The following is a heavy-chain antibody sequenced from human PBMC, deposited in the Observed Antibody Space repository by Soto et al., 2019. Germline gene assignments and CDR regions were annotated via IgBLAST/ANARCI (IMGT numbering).Heavy chain of an antibody. D-gene: IGHD5-18*01. J-gene: IGHJ3*02. CDR3: AKACGYSSGYDAFDI. CDR2: ISGSGGRT. CDR1: GFTFSGYA. Sequence: PGGSRRLSFAASGFTFSGYAMRWVRQAPGKGLEWVSAISGSGGRTYYADSVNGRFTISRDNSKNTPYLQMNSLRAEDTAVYYCAKACGYSSGYDAFDIWGQGTMVTVSS. V-gene: IGHV3-23*01.